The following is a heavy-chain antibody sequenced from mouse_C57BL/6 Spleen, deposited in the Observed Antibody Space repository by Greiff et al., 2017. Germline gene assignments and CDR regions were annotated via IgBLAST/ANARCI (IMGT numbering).Heavy chain of an antibody. Sequence: VQLQQPGAELVRPGSSVKLSCKASGYTFTSYWMHWVKQRPIQGLEWIGNIDPSDSETHYTQKFKDKATLTVDKSSSTAYMQLSSLTSEDSAVYYCARWGITTFFDYWGQGTTLTVSS. CDR2: IDPSDSET. V-gene: IGHV1-52*01. CDR1: GYTFTSYW. D-gene: IGHD2-4*01. J-gene: IGHJ2*01. CDR3: ARWGITTFFDY.